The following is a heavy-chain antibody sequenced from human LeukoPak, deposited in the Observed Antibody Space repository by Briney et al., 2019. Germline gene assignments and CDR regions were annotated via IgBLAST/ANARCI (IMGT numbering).Heavy chain of an antibody. CDR1: GFTFSSYA. CDR3: ARAPWYCSGGSCYKYYYYGMDV. Sequence: GGSLRLSCAAPGFTFSSYAMHWVRQAPGKGLEWEAVISYDGSNKYYADSVKGRFTISRDNSKNTLYLQMNSLRAEDAAVYYCARAPWYCSGGSCYKYYYYGMDVWGQGTTVTVSS. CDR2: ISYDGSNK. D-gene: IGHD2-15*01. V-gene: IGHV3-30-3*01. J-gene: IGHJ6*02.